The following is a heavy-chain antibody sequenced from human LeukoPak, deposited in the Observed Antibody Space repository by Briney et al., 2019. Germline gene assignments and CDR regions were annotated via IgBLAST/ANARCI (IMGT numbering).Heavy chain of an antibody. CDR2: IYPGDSDT. CDR3: ARQTKEYSSSSYYGMDV. CDR1: GYSLTSYW. D-gene: IGHD6-6*01. J-gene: IGHJ6*02. Sequence: GESLKISCKGSGYSLTSYWIGWVRQMPGKGLEWMGIIYPGDSDTRYSPSLQGQVTISADKSISTAYLQWSSLKASDTAMYYCARQTKEYSSSSYYGMDVWGQGTTVTVSS. V-gene: IGHV5-51*01.